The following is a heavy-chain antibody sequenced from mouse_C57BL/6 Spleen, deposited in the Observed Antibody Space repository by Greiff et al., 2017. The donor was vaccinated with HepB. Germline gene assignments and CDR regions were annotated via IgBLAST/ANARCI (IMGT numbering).Heavy chain of an antibody. CDR3: ARGGLYDAEGYYAMDY. D-gene: IGHD2-12*01. CDR2: INPNNGGT. Sequence: EVQLQQSGPELVKPGASVKMSCKASGYTFTDYNMHWVKQSHGKSLEWIGYINPNNGGTSYNQKFKGKATLTVNKSSSTAYMELRSLTSEDSAVYYCARGGLYDAEGYYAMDYWGQGTSVTVSS. J-gene: IGHJ4*01. V-gene: IGHV1-22*01. CDR1: GYTFTDYN.